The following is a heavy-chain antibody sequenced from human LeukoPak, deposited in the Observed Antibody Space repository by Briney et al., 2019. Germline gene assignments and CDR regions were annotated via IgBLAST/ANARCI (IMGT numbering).Heavy chain of an antibody. CDR2: ISGSGGST. Sequence: GGSLRLPCAASGFAFSTYSMNWVRQAPGKGLEWVSTISGSGGSTYYADSVKGRFTISRDNSKNTLYLQMNSLRAEDTAVYYCAKDVSSPGSYLLDYWGQGTLVTVSS. V-gene: IGHV3-23*01. CDR3: AKDVSSPGSYLLDY. J-gene: IGHJ4*02. D-gene: IGHD1-26*01. CDR1: GFAFSTYS.